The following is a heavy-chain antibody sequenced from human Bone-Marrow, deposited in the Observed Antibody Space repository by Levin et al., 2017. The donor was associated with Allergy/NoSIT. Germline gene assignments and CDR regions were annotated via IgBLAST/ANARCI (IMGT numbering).Heavy chain of an antibody. CDR3: ATDCSSTSCWRAFDI. CDR1: GFTFSSYS. J-gene: IGHJ3*02. D-gene: IGHD2-2*01. CDR2: ISSSSSYI. Sequence: GGSLRLSCAASGFTFSSYSMNWVRQAPGKGLEWVSSISSSSSYIYYVDSVKGRFTISRDNAKNSLYLQMNSLRAEDTAVYYCATDCSSTSCWRAFDIWGQGTMVTVSS. V-gene: IGHV3-21*01.